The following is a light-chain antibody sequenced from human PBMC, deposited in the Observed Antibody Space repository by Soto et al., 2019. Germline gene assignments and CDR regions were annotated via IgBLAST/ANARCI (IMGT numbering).Light chain of an antibody. J-gene: IGKJ2*01. CDR3: QQYNSYAPYT. Sequence: DIQMTQSPSTLSASVGDRVTITCRASQSISSWLAWYQQKPGKAPKLLIYKASSLEIGVPSRFTGSGAGTEFTITISSLTPDYFATYCGQQYNSYAPYTFGQGTKLEIK. V-gene: IGKV1-5*03. CDR2: KAS. CDR1: QSISSW.